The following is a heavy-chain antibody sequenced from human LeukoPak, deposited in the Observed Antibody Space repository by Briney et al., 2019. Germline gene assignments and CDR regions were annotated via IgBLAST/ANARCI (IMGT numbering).Heavy chain of an antibody. J-gene: IGHJ4*02. CDR1: GGSISSGGYS. CDR3: ARGGSSWYDY. Sequence: SQTLSLTCAVSGGSISSGGYSWSWIRQPPGKGLEWIGYTHHSGNTYYNPSLKSRVTISVDRSENQFSLKLNSVTAADTAVCYCARGGSSWYDYWGQGTLVTVSS. V-gene: IGHV4-30-2*01. D-gene: IGHD6-13*01. CDR2: THHSGNT.